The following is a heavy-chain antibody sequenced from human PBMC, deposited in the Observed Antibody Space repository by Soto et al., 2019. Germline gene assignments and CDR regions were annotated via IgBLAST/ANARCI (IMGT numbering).Heavy chain of an antibody. CDR2: ISGSGDTT. CDR1: GFTFSSYA. D-gene: IGHD6-13*01. J-gene: IGHJ4*02. V-gene: IGHV3-23*01. CDR3: AKCITATGTCYFDY. Sequence: EVQMLESGGDLVQPRGSLRLSCAASGFTFSSYAITWVRQASGRGLEWVSSISGSGDTTYYADSVKGRFTISRDNSKNTLYLQMNSLRAEDTAVYYCAKCITATGTCYFDYWGQGTLVTVSS.